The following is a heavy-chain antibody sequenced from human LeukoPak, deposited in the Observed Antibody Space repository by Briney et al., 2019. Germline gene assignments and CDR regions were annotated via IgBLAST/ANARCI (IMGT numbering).Heavy chain of an antibody. Sequence: GGSLRLSCAASGFTFSTYEIRWVRQAPGKGLEWVSKTSSSGDTTQGDSVKGRFTISRDNAKNTVDLQMHSLRAEDTAMYYCARGGSGCFDLWGQGTMVTVSS. D-gene: IGHD1-26*01. CDR3: ARGGSGCFDL. V-gene: IGHV3-48*03. J-gene: IGHJ3*01. CDR2: TSSSGDTT. CDR1: GFTFSTYE.